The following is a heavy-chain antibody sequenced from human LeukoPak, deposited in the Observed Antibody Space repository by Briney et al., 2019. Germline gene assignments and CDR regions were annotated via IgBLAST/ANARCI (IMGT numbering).Heavy chain of an antibody. CDR3: ARQYSGSYSAYFDY. V-gene: IGHV4-39*01. Sequence: SETLSLTCTVSGGSISSSSHYWGWIRQPPGKGLEWIGSIYYSGSTYYNPSLKSRVTISVDTSKNQFSLKLSSVTAADTAVYYCARQYSGSYSAYFDYWGQGTLVTVSS. J-gene: IGHJ4*02. D-gene: IGHD1-26*01. CDR2: IYYSGST. CDR1: GGSISSSSHY.